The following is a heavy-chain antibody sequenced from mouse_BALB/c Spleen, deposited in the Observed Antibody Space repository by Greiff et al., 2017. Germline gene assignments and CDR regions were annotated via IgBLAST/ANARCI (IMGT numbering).Heavy chain of an antibody. V-gene: IGHV1-9*01. D-gene: IGHD1-2*01. J-gene: IGHJ3*01. CDR3: ARCPITTATIAY. CDR1: GYTFSSYW. CDR2: ILPGSGST. Sequence: QVQLLQSGAELMKPGASVKISCKATGYTFSSYWIEWVKQRPGHGLEWIGEILPGSGSTNYNEKFKGKATFTADTSSNTAYMQLSSLTSEDSAVYYCARCPITTATIAYWGQGTLVTVSA.